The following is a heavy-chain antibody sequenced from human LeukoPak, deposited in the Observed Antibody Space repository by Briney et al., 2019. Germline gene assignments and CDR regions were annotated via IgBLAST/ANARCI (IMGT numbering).Heavy chain of an antibody. CDR3: ARVSNSGYNSRGAFDI. V-gene: IGHV4-59*01. Sequence: SETLSLTCTVSGGSISSYYWSWIRQPPGKGLEWIGYIYYSGSTNYNPSLKSRVTISVDTSKNQFSLKLSSVTAADTVVYYCARVSNSGYNSRGAFDIWGQGTMVTVSS. CDR1: GGSISSYY. CDR2: IYYSGST. D-gene: IGHD3-22*01. J-gene: IGHJ3*02.